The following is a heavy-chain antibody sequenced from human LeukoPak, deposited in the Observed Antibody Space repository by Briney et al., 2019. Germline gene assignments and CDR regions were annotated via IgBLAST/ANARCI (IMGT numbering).Heavy chain of an antibody. V-gene: IGHV1-8*01. D-gene: IGHD1-26*01. J-gene: IGHJ5*02. CDR3: ARCQRQWDHNWFAP. Sequence: ASVKVSCKASGYIFSNYDLNWVRQATGQGPEWMGWMNPNTGNTDYAQKFKGRVTFTRNTSISTAYMDLSSLTSDDTAVYYCARCQRQWDHNWFAPWRQGTLVTVSS. CDR1: GYIFSNYD. CDR2: MNPNTGNT.